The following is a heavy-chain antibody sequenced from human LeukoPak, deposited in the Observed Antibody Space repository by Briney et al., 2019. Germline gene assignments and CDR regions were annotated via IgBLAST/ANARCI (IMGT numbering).Heavy chain of an antibody. D-gene: IGHD3-3*01. Sequence: PSETLTLTCTVSGGSISSSSYYWGWIRQPPGKGLEWIGSIYYSGSTYYNPSLKSRVTISVDTSKNQFSLKLSSVTASDTAVYYCARGGIAIFPPPWGQGTLVTVSS. CDR3: ARGGIAIFPPP. CDR2: IYYSGST. V-gene: IGHV4-39*01. CDR1: GGSISSSSYY. J-gene: IGHJ5*02.